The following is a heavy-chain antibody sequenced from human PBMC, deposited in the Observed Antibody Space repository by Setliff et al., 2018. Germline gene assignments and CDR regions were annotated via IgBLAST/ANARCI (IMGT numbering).Heavy chain of an antibody. J-gene: IGHJ4*02. CDR1: GGSFSSYY. Sequence: PSETLSLTCAVYGGSFSSYYWSWIRQPAGKGLEWIGHIYIGGSANYNPSLKSRVTMSIDTSKNQFSLKLSSVTAADTAVYYCARESRYYYDNLGTLDYWGQGTLVTVSS. D-gene: IGHD3-22*01. CDR2: IYIGGSA. CDR3: ARESRYYYDNLGTLDY. V-gene: IGHV4-4*07.